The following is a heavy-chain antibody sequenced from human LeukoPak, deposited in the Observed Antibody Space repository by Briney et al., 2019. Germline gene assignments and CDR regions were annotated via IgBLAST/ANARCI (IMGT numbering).Heavy chain of an antibody. J-gene: IGHJ4*02. CDR1: GFTFSSFG. D-gene: IGHD3-22*01. CDR3: ARASPSDYDY. CDR2: IGSGSSAI. V-gene: IGHV3-48*02. Sequence: GGSLRLSCVASGFTFSSFGMNWVRQAPGKGLEWVSYIGSGSSAIHYADSVKGRFTIFRDNAKNSLYLQMNSLRDEDAAVYHCARASPSDYDYWGQGTLVTVSS.